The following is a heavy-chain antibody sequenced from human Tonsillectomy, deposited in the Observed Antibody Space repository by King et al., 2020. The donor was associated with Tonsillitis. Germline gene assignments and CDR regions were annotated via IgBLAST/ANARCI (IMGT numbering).Heavy chain of an antibody. CDR2: IRSKAHGGTT. J-gene: IGHJ4*02. CDR1: GFAFSDAW. Sequence: VQLVESGGGLVKPGESLRLSCAASGFAFSDAWMSWVRQATGKGLEWVGRIRSKAHGGTTDYAAPVKGSFTISRDDSKNMLYLQMNSLGAEDTAVYYCTAGSSRGDYWGQGTLVTVSS. D-gene: IGHD2-2*01. V-gene: IGHV3-15*01. CDR3: TAGSSRGDY.